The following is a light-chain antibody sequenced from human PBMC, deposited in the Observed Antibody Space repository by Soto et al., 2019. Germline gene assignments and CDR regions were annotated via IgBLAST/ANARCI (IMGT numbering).Light chain of an antibody. CDR3: SSYSDSDTKV. CDR1: SSDVGAYNR. V-gene: IGLV2-8*01. Sequence: QSALTQPPSASGSPGQSVTISCTGTSSDVGAYNRVSWYQHHPGKAPKLIIYEVNNRPSGVSGRFSGSKSDTTAYLTISGLQAEDEADYYCSSYSDSDTKVFGSGTKLTVL. J-gene: IGLJ1*01. CDR2: EVN.